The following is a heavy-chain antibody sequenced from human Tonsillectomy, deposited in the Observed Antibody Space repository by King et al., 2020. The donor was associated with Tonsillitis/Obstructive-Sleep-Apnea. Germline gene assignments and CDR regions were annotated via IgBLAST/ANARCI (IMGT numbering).Heavy chain of an antibody. CDR2: IYPGDSDT. CDR1: GYSFTTYW. CDR3: AKSAEWFGELIKGGMDA. D-gene: IGHD3-10*01. Sequence: EVQLVEPGAEVKKPGESLKISCKGSGYSFTTYWIGWVRQMPGKGLEWMGIIYPGDSDTRYSPSFQGRVTISADKSISTAYLQWSSLKASDTAMYYCAKSAEWFGELIKGGMDAWGPGTTVTVSS. V-gene: IGHV5-51*03. J-gene: IGHJ6*02.